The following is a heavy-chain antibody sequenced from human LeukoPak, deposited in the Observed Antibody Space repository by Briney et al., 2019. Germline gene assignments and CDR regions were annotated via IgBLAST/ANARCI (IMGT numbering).Heavy chain of an antibody. CDR1: GFTFSGYG. CDR3: AKIPAGGGDSARAFDI. Sequence: GGSLRLSCAASGFTFSGYGMHWVRQAPGKGLEWVAVISYDGSNKYYADSVKGRFTISRDNSKNTLYLQMNSLRAEDTAVYYCAKIPAGGGDSARAFDIWGQGTMVTVSS. D-gene: IGHD2-21*02. CDR2: ISYDGSNK. J-gene: IGHJ3*02. V-gene: IGHV3-30*18.